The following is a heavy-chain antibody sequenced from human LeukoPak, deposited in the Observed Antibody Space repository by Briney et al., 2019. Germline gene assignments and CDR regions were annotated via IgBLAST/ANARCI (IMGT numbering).Heavy chain of an antibody. J-gene: IGHJ4*02. CDR1: GGSISSNS. V-gene: IGHV4-59*01. Sequence: SETLSLTCTVSGGSISSNSWSWIRQPPGKGLEWIGYIYYSENTNYNPSLKSRVTISVDTSKSQFSLKLSSVTTADTAVYFCARDSPHSYYSDSSGYFDSWGQGTLVTVSS. D-gene: IGHD3-22*01. CDR3: ARDSPHSYYSDSSGYFDS. CDR2: IYYSENT.